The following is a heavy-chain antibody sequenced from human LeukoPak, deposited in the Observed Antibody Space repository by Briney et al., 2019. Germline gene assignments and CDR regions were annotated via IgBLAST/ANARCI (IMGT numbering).Heavy chain of an antibody. D-gene: IGHD2-15*01. J-gene: IGHJ6*02. CDR1: GYIFTGYG. CDR3: AREGSGGSRHLYYYYGMDV. Sequence: VASVKVSCKASGYIFTGYGISWVRQAPGQGLEWMGWTSVYNGNTNYAQKLQGRVTMTTDTSTTTAYMELRSLRSDDTAVYYCAREGSGGSRHLYYYYGMDVWGQGTTVTVSS. V-gene: IGHV1-18*01. CDR2: TSVYNGNT.